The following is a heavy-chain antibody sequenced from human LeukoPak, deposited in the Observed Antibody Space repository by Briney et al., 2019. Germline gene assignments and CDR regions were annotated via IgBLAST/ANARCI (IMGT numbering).Heavy chain of an antibody. V-gene: IGHV5-51*01. Sequence: GESLKISCKGSGYSFTSYWIGWVRQMPGKGLEWMGIIYPGDSDTRYSPSFQGQVTISADKSINTAYLQWSSLKASDTAMYYCARQLMVAYYDSSGYSDAFDIWGQGTMVTVSS. CDR1: GYSFTSYW. CDR3: ARQLMVAYYDSSGYSDAFDI. J-gene: IGHJ3*02. D-gene: IGHD3-22*01. CDR2: IYPGDSDT.